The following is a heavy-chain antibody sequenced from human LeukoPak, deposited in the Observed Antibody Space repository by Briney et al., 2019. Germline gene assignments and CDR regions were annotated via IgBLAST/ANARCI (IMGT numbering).Heavy chain of an antibody. V-gene: IGHV4-59*01. D-gene: IGHD3-9*01. CDR3: ASEALTIFPPYFDS. Sequence: PSETLFLTCTVSGGSISSYYWSWIRQPPGKGLEWIGYINHIGSTNYNPSLRSRVTISVDTSRNQFSLKLRSVTAADTAVYYCASEALTIFPPYFDSWGQGTLVTVSS. CDR2: INHIGST. CDR1: GGSISSYY. J-gene: IGHJ4*02.